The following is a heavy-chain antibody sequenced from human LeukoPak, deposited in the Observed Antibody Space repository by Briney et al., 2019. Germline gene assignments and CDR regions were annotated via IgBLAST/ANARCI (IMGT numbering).Heavy chain of an antibody. D-gene: IGHD6-19*01. CDR2: IYSGGST. CDR3: AKGPVSPSGWYAGDFDY. Sequence: GGSLRLSCAASGFTVSSNYMSWVRQAPGKGLEWVSVIYSGGSTYYADSVKGRFTISRDNSKNTLYLQMNSLRAEDTAVYYCAKGPVSPSGWYAGDFDYWGQGTLVTVSS. J-gene: IGHJ4*02. V-gene: IGHV3-53*05. CDR1: GFTVSSNY.